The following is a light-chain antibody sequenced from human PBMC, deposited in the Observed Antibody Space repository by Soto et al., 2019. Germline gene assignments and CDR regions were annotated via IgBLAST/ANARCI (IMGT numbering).Light chain of an antibody. CDR1: SSNIGNNY. Sequence: QSVLTQPASVSAAPGQKVTISCSGSSSNIGNNYVSWYQQLPGTAPKLLIYDINKRPSGIPDRFSGSKSGTSATLGITGLQTGDEADYYCGTWDSSLSAGVFGGGTKLTVL. CDR3: GTWDSSLSAGV. V-gene: IGLV1-51*01. CDR2: DIN. J-gene: IGLJ2*01.